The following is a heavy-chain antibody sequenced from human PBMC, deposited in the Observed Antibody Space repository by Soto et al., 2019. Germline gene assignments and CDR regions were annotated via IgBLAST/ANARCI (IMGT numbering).Heavy chain of an antibody. CDR2: INPGNGDT. CDR3: ARTDCNSTTSHNYYYYGMDV. CDR1: GYSFTKYG. D-gene: IGHD2-2*01. Sequence: APVKVSCKTSGYSFTKYGLHWVRQAPGQRLEWMGWINPGNGDTKYSQKFQGRVTITRDTSATTAYMELSSLRSEDSAVFYCARTDCNSTTSHNYYYYGMDVWGQGTTVTVSS. V-gene: IGHV1-3*01. J-gene: IGHJ6*02.